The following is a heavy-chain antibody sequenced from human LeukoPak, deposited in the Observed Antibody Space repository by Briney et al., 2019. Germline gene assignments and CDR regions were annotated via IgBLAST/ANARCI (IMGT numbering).Heavy chain of an antibody. CDR1: GYTFTSYG. J-gene: IGHJ3*02. CDR2: ISAYNGNT. V-gene: IGHV1-18*01. CDR3: ARDNKGSAYYYDSSGSGAFDI. Sequence: ASVQVSCKASGYTFTSYGISWVRQAPGQGLEWMGWISAYNGNTNYAQKLQGRVTMTTDTSTSTAYMELRSLRSDDTAVYYCARDNKGSAYYYDSSGSGAFDIWAQGTMVTVSS. D-gene: IGHD3-22*01.